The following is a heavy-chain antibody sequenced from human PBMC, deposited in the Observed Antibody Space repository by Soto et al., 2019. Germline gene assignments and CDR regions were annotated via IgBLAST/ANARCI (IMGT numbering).Heavy chain of an antibody. V-gene: IGHV4-34*01. CDR2: VNHSGST. D-gene: IGHD1-26*01. CDR1: GGSFSGYY. J-gene: IGHJ4*01. Sequence: SETLSLTCAVYGGSFSGYYWSWIRQPPGKGLEWIGEVNHSGSTNYNPSLKSRVTISVDTSKNQFSLKLSSVTAADTAVYYCARSSGSYAFDYWGHGTLVTLSS. CDR3: ARSSGSYAFDY.